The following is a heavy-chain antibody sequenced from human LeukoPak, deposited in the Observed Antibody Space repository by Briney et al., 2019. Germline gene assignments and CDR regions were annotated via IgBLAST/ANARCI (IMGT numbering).Heavy chain of an antibody. D-gene: IGHD2-2*02. CDR1: GFTFYSYS. Sequence: GGSLRLSCAASGFTFYSYSMNWVRQAPGKGLEWVSSISSSSGYIYYADSAKGRFTISRDNAKNSLYLQMNSLRAEDTAVYYCARLDCSSTSCYNSDYWGQGTLVTVSS. V-gene: IGHV3-21*01. J-gene: IGHJ4*02. CDR3: ARLDCSSTSCYNSDY. CDR2: ISSSSGYI.